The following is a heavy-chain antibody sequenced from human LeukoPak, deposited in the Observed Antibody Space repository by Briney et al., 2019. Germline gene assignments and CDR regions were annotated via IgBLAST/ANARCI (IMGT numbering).Heavy chain of an antibody. V-gene: IGHV1-46*01. D-gene: IGHD6-6*01. CDR3: AGADSSSPPTFDY. J-gene: IGHJ4*02. CDR2: INPSGGST. Sequence: ASVKVSCKASGYTFTSYAMNWVRQAPGQGLEWMGIINPSGGSTSYAQKFQGRVTMTRDTSTSTVYMELSSLRSEDTAVYYCAGADSSSPPTFDYWGQGTLVTVSS. CDR1: GYTFTSYA.